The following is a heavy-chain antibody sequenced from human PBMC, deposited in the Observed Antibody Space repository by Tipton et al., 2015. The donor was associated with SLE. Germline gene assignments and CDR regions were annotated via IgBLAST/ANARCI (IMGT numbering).Heavy chain of an antibody. V-gene: IGHV4-34*01. Sequence: LRLSCAVYGGSFSGYYWSRIRQPPGKGLEWIGEIHHSGSTKYNPSLKSRLTISLDTSKNQFSLKLSSVTAADTGVYYCAREETIFGVVAHAGLDVWGQGTAVTVSS. D-gene: IGHD3-3*01. J-gene: IGHJ6*02. CDR1: GGSFSGYY. CDR3: AREETIFGVVAHAGLDV. CDR2: IHHSGST.